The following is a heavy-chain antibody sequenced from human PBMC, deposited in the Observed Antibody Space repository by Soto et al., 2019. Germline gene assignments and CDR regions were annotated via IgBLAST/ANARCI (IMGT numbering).Heavy chain of an antibody. Sequence: PSETLSLTCTVSCVSMSSSSYYCGWIRPPPGKGLEWIGSIYYSGSTYYNPSLKSRVTISVDTSKNQFSLKLSSVTAADTAVYYCARIYGDFGDWYFDLWGRGTLVTVSS. D-gene: IGHD4-17*01. CDR1: CVSMSSSSYY. CDR2: IYYSGST. CDR3: ARIYGDFGDWYFDL. J-gene: IGHJ2*01. V-gene: IGHV4-39*01.